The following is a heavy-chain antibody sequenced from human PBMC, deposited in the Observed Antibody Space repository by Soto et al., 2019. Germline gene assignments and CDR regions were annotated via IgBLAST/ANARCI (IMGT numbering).Heavy chain of an antibody. D-gene: IGHD1-26*01. CDR3: ARDRDSGSLGAFDI. J-gene: IGHJ3*02. CDR2: IIPIFGTA. V-gene: IGHV1-69*01. Sequence: AHGQGLEWMGGIIPIFGTANYAQKFQGRVTITADESTSTAYMELSSLRSEDTAVFYCARDRDSGSLGAFDIWGQGTMVPVS.